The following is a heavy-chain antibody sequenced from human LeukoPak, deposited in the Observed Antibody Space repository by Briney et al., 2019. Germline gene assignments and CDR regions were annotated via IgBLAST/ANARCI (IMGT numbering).Heavy chain of an antibody. J-gene: IGHJ4*02. CDR2: TIPILGTA. V-gene: IGHV1-69*13. Sequence: SVKVSCKSSAGPISSYAIICVPQAPGQGLERNGGTIPILGTAHYAQKFQGTVTITADESTSTDYQELSSLRSEDTAVYYCASRDYSDSSGYYYSFDYWGQGTLVTVFS. D-gene: IGHD3-22*01. CDR1: AGPISSYA. CDR3: ASRDYSDSSGYYYSFDY.